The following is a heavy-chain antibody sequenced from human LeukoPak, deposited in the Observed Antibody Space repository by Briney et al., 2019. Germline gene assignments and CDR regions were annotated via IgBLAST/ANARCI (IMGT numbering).Heavy chain of an antibody. J-gene: IGHJ4*02. Sequence: GGSLRLSCAASGFTFSDYNMRWIRQAPGKGLEWVSSISRSGSTKYYADSVKGRFTISRDNAKNSLFLQMNSLRAEDTAVYFCARGGVDYYGSGTYYLMYYFDNWGQGALVTVSS. CDR2: ISRSGSTK. V-gene: IGHV3-11*01. CDR1: GFTFSDYN. CDR3: ARGGVDYYGSGTYYLMYYFDN. D-gene: IGHD3-10*01.